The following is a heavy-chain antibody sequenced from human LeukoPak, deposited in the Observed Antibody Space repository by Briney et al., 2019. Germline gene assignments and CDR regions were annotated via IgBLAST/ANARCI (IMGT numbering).Heavy chain of an antibody. CDR2: IYTSGST. CDR1: GGSISSYY. Sequence: PSETLSLTCTVSGGSISSYYWSWIRQPAGKGLEWIGRIYTSGSTNYNPSLKSRVTISVDTSKDQFSLKLSSVTAADTAVYYCARGSEIAAAGTWDWFDPWGQGTLVTVSS. D-gene: IGHD6-13*01. J-gene: IGHJ5*02. CDR3: ARGSEIAAAGTWDWFDP. V-gene: IGHV4-4*07.